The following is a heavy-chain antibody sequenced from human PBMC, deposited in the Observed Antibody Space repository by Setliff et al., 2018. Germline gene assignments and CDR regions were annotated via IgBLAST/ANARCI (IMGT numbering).Heavy chain of an antibody. J-gene: IGHJ6*03. CDR3: ALEYSNSSPTVYYYMDV. CDR1: GGIFNSFS. V-gene: IGHV1-69*06. CDR2: IIPLFETT. Sequence: ASVKVSCKASGGIFNSFSITWVRQAHGQGLEWMGRIIPLFETTNYVEKFQGRVTITADKSTRTAYMERSRLTSEDTAVYYCALEYSNSSPTVYYYMDVLGKGTTVTVSS. D-gene: IGHD6-6*01.